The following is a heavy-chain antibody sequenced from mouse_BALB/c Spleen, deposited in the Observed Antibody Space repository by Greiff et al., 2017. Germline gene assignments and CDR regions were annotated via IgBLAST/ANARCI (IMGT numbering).Heavy chain of an antibody. CDR3: TRWDSYRWYAMDY. Sequence: EVQLQQSGTVLARPGASVKMSCKASGYTFTSYWMHWVKQRPGQGLEWIGAIYPGNSDTSYNQKFKGKAKLTAVTSTSTAYMELSSLTNEDSAVYYCTRWDSYRWYAMDYWGQGTSVTVSS. CDR2: IYPGNSDT. CDR1: GYTFTSYW. J-gene: IGHJ4*01. D-gene: IGHD2-14*01. V-gene: IGHV1-5*01.